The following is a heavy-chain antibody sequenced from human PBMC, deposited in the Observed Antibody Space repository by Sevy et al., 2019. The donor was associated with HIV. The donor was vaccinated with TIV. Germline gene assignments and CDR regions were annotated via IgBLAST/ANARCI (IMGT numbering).Heavy chain of an antibody. CDR3: TRNGGAFDNGFDP. V-gene: IGHV3-48*03. CDR1: GFTFSSYD. CDR2: ISSSGSSI. D-gene: IGHD2-8*01. J-gene: IGHJ5*02. Sequence: GGSPRLSCTASGFTFSSYDMNWVRQAPGKGLEWVSKISSSGSSIYYADSVKGGFTVSRDNAKNSLNLQMNSLRAEDTAVYYCTRNGGAFDNGFDPWGQGTLVTVSS.